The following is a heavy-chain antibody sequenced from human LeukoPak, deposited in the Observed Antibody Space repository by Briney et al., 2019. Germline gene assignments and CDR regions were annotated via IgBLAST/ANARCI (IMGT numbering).Heavy chain of an antibody. CDR1: GGTLSTYS. D-gene: IGHD4-23*01. V-gene: IGHV1-69*13. CDR2: IIPIFNTK. Sequence: SVKVSCKASGGTLSTYSISWVRQAPGQGLEWMGGIIPIFNTKNYAQRFQDRVILTADESTSTAYMELSSLRSEDTAVYYCARGNSRWSTPSSSYYYRMDVWGQGTTVAVFS. CDR3: ARGNSRWSTPSSSYYYRMDV. J-gene: IGHJ6*02.